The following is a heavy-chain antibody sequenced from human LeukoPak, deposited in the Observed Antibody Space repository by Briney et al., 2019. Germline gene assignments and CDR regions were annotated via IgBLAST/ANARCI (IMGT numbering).Heavy chain of an antibody. V-gene: IGHV3-48*01. CDR2: IDSSSSTI. CDR1: GFPFTTYN. D-gene: IGHD3-10*02. J-gene: IGHJ6*04. Sequence: GGSVRLSCAVSGFPFTTYNMNWVRQAPGKGLEWVSYIDSSSSTIYYADSVKGRFTVSRDNAKNSLDLQMNSLRAEDTAVYYCAELGITMIGGVWGKGTTVTISS. CDR3: AELGITMIGGV.